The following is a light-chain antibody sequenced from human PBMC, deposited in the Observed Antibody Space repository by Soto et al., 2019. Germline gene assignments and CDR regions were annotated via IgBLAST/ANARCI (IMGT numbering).Light chain of an antibody. CDR2: GAS. V-gene: IGKV3-15*01. CDR3: QQYNQWPPWT. J-gene: IGKJ1*01. Sequence: EIVLTQSPATLFLSPGERATLSCRASQSVRTYLAWYQQKPGQAPRLLIYGASTRATGIPARFSGSGFGTEFTLTITSLQSEDFAVYYCQQYNQWPPWTFGQGTKVDIK. CDR1: QSVRTY.